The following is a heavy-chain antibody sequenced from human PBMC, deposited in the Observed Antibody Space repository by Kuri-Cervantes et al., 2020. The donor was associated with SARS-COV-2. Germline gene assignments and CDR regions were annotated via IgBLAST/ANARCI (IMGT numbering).Heavy chain of an antibody. J-gene: IGHJ3*02. Sequence: ASVRVSCKASGYTFTSYYMHWVRQAPGQGLEWMGIINPSGGSTSYAQKFQGRVTMTRDTSTSTVYMELSSLRSEDTAVYYCARDKIGTVTTGAFDIWGQGTMVTVSS. V-gene: IGHV1-46*01. CDR3: ARDKIGTVTTGAFDI. CDR1: GYTFTSYY. D-gene: IGHD4-17*01. CDR2: INPSGGST.